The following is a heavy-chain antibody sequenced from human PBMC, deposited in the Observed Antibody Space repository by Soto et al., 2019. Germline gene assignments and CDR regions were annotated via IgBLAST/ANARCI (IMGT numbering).Heavy chain of an antibody. CDR2: ISDSGST. CDR3: ARERVGHSAMDV. J-gene: IGHJ6*02. Sequence: QVQLQESGPGLVKPSETLALMCTVSGCSITNYYWSWIRQSPAKGLEWIGYISDSGSTKYNHSLTSRVTISVDTSKNQFSLKLTSVTAADTAVYYCARERVGHSAMDVWGQGTTVTVSS. CDR1: GCSITNYY. V-gene: IGHV4-59*01. D-gene: IGHD1-26*01.